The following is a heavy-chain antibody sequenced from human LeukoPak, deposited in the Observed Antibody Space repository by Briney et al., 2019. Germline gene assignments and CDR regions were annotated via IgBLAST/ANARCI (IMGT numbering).Heavy chain of an antibody. Sequence: SETLSLICAVSGGSIDSLNWWSWVRQAPGKGLEWIGEIYQSGATHYNPSLESRVAISIDKSTNKFYLTMNSVTAADTAIYYCAKDQGRAHYGSPVAFDVWGQGALVTVSS. D-gene: IGHD3-10*01. J-gene: IGHJ3*01. CDR1: GGSIDSLNW. V-gene: IGHV4-4*02. CDR3: AKDQGRAHYGSPVAFDV. CDR2: IYQSGAT.